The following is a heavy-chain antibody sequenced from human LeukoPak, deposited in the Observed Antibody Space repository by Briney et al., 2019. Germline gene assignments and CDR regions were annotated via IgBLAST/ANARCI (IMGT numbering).Heavy chain of an antibody. CDR3: ARRQVSAAAGAGEYFDY. D-gene: IGHD6-13*01. Sequence: GESLKISCKGSGYSFTSYWIGWVRQMPGKGLEWMGIIYPGDSDTRYSPSFQGQVTISADKSISTAYPQWSSLKASDTAMYYCARRQVSAAAGAGEYFDYWGQGTLVTVSS. V-gene: IGHV5-51*01. CDR1: GYSFTSYW. CDR2: IYPGDSDT. J-gene: IGHJ4*02.